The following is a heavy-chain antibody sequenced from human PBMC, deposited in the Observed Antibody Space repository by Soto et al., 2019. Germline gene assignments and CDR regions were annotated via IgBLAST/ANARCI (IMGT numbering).Heavy chain of an antibody. CDR2: MNPNSGNT. CDR3: ASAPVQGSGWYADY. J-gene: IGHJ4*02. V-gene: IGHV1-8*01. D-gene: IGHD6-19*01. CDR1: GYTFTSYD. Sequence: QVQLVQSGAEVKKPGASVKASCKASGYTFTSYDINWVRQATGQGLEWMGWMNPNSGNTGYAQKFQGRVTMTRNTAISTAYMELSSLRSEDTAVYYCASAPVQGSGWYADYWGQGTLVTVSS.